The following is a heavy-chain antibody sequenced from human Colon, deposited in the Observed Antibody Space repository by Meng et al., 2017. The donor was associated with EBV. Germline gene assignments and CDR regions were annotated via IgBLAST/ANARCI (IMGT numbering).Heavy chain of an antibody. CDR3: ARVTGKIYYDGSGYPEAFDY. V-gene: IGHV4-30-4*01. CDR2: IYYSGSR. D-gene: IGHD3-22*01. Sequence: VQLAGSGPGLVKPSQTMSLTCTVSGDSISSTDYYWSWVRQPPGKGLEWTGYIYYSGSRYYNPSLKSRVTISVDTSKNQFSLKLSSVTAADTAVYYCARVTGKIYYDGSGYPEAFDYWGQGTLVTVSS. J-gene: IGHJ4*02. CDR1: GDSISSTDYY.